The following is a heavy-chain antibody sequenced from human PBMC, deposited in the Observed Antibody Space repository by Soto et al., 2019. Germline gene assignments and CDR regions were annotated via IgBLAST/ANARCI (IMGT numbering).Heavy chain of an antibody. V-gene: IGHV4-61*08. CDR2: IYYSGST. CDR1: GGSISSGGYY. CDR3: ASSVVPARNFDY. Sequence: SETLSLTCTVSGGSISSGGYYWSWIRQHPGKGLEWIGYIYYSGSTNYNPSLKSRVTISVDTSKNQFSLKLSSVTAADTAVYYCASSVVPARNFDYWGQGTLVTVSS. J-gene: IGHJ4*02. D-gene: IGHD2-2*01.